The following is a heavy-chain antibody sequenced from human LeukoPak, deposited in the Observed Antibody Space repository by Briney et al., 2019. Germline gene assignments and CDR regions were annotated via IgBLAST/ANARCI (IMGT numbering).Heavy chain of an antibody. D-gene: IGHD1-26*01. J-gene: IGHJ4*02. V-gene: IGHV3-48*01. CDR2: ISPDSTQI. Sequence: PGGSLRLSCAASGFTFSSYAMSWVRQAPGKGLEWVSYISPDSTQIYYADSVEGRFTISRDNAKNLLYLQMNSLRAEDTAVYYCASGMRVGPNIWGQGTLVTVSS. CDR1: GFTFSSYA. CDR3: ASGMRVGPNI.